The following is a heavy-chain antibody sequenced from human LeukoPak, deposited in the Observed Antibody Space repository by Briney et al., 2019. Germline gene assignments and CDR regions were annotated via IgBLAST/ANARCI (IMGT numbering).Heavy chain of an antibody. Sequence: ASVKVSCKVSGYLFTGYHVHWVRQAPGQGLEWIGRISTDSGDTNGAQKFQGRVTITRDTSISTAYMGFSGLRSDDSAVYYCAGLGSTVKGRIDPWGQGTPVTVST. D-gene: IGHD5/OR15-5a*01. CDR3: AGLGSTVKGRIDP. J-gene: IGHJ5*02. V-gene: IGHV1-2*02. CDR1: GYLFTGYH. CDR2: ISTDSGDT.